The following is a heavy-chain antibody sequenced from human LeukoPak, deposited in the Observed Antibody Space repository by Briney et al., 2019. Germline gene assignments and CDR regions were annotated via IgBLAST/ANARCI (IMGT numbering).Heavy chain of an antibody. V-gene: IGHV3-23*01. Sequence: GGSLRLSCAASGFTFSSYSMNWVRQAPGKGLEWVSAINGRGNNTYYADFVKGRFTISRDNSKSTVYLQMNSLRTEDTAVYYCAKDRVSPGFNWFDPWGQGTLVTVSS. J-gene: IGHJ5*02. D-gene: IGHD2/OR15-2a*01. CDR3: AKDRVSPGFNWFDP. CDR1: GFTFSSYS. CDR2: INGRGNNT.